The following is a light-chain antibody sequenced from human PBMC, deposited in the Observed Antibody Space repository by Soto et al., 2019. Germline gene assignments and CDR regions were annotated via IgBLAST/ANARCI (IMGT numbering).Light chain of an antibody. Sequence: ERVITQSPATLSVSPGERATLSCRASQSVSSNLAWYQQKPGQAPRLFIYGASTRNTGIQARFSGSGSGTEFTRTINSLQSEDFAVYYCQQYNNWTITFGQGTRLEIK. CDR2: GAS. CDR3: QQYNNWTIT. V-gene: IGKV3-15*01. J-gene: IGKJ5*01. CDR1: QSVSSN.